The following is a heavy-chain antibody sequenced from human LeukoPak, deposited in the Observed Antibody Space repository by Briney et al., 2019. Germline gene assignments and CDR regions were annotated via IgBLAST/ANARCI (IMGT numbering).Heavy chain of an antibody. D-gene: IGHD6-19*01. CDR1: GFTFSSYA. CDR3: ARDLGEQWLEYFDS. J-gene: IGHJ4*02. CDR2: ISYDGSNK. Sequence: GGSLRLSCAATGFTFSSYAMHWVRQAPGKGLEWVAVISYDGSNKYYADSVKGRFTISRDNSKNTLYLQMNSLRAEDTAVYYCARDLGEQWLEYFDSWGQGMLATVSS. V-gene: IGHV3-30-3*01.